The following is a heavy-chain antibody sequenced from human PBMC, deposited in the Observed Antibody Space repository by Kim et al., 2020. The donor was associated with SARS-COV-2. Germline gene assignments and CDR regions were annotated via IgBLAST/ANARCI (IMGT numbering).Heavy chain of an antibody. CDR3: ARSLYAASTRSLDS. Sequence: GGSLRLSCAASGFTFSDHGMNWVCQAPGKGLEWVSIVDAGGGVTYYADSVKGRFTISRDNSKKTLYLQMNTLRVEDTAVYYCARSLYAASTRSLDSWGQGTLVTVSS. CDR1: GFTFSDHG. D-gene: IGHD2-8*01. J-gene: IGHJ4*02. V-gene: IGHV3-23*01. CDR2: VDAGGGVT.